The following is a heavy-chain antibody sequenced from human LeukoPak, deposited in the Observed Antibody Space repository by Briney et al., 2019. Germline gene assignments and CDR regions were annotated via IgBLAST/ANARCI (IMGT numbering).Heavy chain of an antibody. CDR1: GFTFSSYE. J-gene: IGHJ4*02. Sequence: TGGSLRLSCAASGFTFSSYEMNWVRQALGKWLEWVSYISSSGSTIYYADSVKGRFTISRDNAKNSLYLQMNSLRAEDTAVYYCARIGYYGSGTDYWGQGTLVTVSS. CDR3: ARIGYYGSGTDY. V-gene: IGHV3-48*03. D-gene: IGHD3-10*01. CDR2: ISSSGSTI.